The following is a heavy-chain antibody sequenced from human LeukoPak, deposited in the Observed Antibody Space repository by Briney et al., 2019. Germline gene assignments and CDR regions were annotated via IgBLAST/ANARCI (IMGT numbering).Heavy chain of an antibody. V-gene: IGHV4-59*08. D-gene: IGHD6-19*01. Sequence: SETLSLTCTVSGGSISSYYWSWIRQPPGKGLEWIGYIYYSGSTNYNPSLKSRVTISVDTSKNQFSLKLSSVTAADTAVYYCARQKQWLGKIDYWGQGTLVTVSS. J-gene: IGHJ4*02. CDR3: ARQKQWLGKIDY. CDR2: IYYSGST. CDR1: GGSISSYY.